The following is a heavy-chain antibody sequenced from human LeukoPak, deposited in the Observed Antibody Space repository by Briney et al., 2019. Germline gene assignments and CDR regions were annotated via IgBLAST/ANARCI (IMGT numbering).Heavy chain of an antibody. V-gene: IGHV3-43*01. J-gene: IGHJ3*02. CDR1: GFTFDDYS. D-gene: IGHD3-10*01. Sequence: GGSLRLSCAASGFTFDDYSMCWVRQAPGKGLEWVSLISWNGDSTYYADSVKGRFTISRDNSKNSLYLQMNSLRTEDTALYYCVKDRRGSDAFDIWGQGTMVTVSS. CDR3: VKDRRGSDAFDI. CDR2: ISWNGDST.